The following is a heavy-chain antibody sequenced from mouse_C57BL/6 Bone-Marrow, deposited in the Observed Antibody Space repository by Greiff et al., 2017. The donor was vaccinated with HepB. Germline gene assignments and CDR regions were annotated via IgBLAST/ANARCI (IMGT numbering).Heavy chain of an antibody. J-gene: IGHJ2*01. V-gene: IGHV14-4*01. CDR1: GFNIKDDY. Sequence: EVQGVESGAELVRPGASVKLSCTASGFNIKDDYMHWVKQRPEQGLEWIGWIDPENGDTEYASKFQGKATITADTSSNTAYLQLSSLTSEDTAVYYCTTSPLVDYWGQGTTLTVSS. CDR3: TTSPLVDY. CDR2: IDPENGDT.